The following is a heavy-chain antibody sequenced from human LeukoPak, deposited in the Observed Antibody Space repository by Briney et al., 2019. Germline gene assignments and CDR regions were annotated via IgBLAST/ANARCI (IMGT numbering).Heavy chain of an antibody. V-gene: IGHV1-24*01. Sequence: ASVKVSCKVSGYTLTELSMHWVRQAPGKGLEWMGGFDPEDGETIYAQKFQGRVTMTEDTSTDTAYMELSSLRSEDTAVYYCATDLKVVAATYYYYGMDVWGQGTTVTVSS. D-gene: IGHD2-15*01. CDR2: FDPEDGET. CDR3: ATDLKVVAATYYYYGMDV. CDR1: GYTLTELS. J-gene: IGHJ6*02.